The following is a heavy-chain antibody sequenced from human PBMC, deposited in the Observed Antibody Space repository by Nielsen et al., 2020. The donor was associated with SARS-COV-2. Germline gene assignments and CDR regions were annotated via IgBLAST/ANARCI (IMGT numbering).Heavy chain of an antibody. J-gene: IGHJ2*01. D-gene: IGHD4-17*01. Sequence: SLKISCVGSGFTFDDYAMHWVRQAPGKGLEWVSGISWNSVSIDYADSVKGRFTIYRDNAKSSLYLQMNSLRAEDTAFYYCAKVYGDYVGFFDVWGRGTLVTVSS. V-gene: IGHV3-9*01. CDR2: ISWNSVSI. CDR1: GFTFDDYA. CDR3: AKVYGDYVGFFDV.